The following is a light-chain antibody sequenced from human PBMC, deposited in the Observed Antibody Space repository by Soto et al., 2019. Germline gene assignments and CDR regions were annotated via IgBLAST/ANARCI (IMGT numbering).Light chain of an antibody. V-gene: IGLV2-8*01. CDR2: EVT. CDR3: SSYAGSNILV. J-gene: IGLJ3*02. Sequence: QSALTQPPSASGSPGQSVTISCTGTSSDVGGYNYVSWYLQHPGKVPKLMIYEVTKRPSGVPDRFSGSKSGNTASLTVSGLQAEDEADYYCSSYAGSNILVFGGGTKVTVL. CDR1: SSDVGGYNY.